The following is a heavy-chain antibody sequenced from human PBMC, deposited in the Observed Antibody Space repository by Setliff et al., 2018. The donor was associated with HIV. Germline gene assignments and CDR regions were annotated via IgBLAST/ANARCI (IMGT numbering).Heavy chain of an antibody. Sequence: SETLSLTCTVSGGSISSGSYYWSWIRQPAGKGLEWIGHIYTSGSTNYNPSLKSRVTISVDTSKNQFSLKLSSVTAADTALYFCARALTTINEDGFHIWGQGTVVTVSS. CDR2: IYTSGST. V-gene: IGHV4-61*09. CDR1: GGSISSGSYY. CDR3: ARALTTINEDGFHI. D-gene: IGHD4-17*01. J-gene: IGHJ3*02.